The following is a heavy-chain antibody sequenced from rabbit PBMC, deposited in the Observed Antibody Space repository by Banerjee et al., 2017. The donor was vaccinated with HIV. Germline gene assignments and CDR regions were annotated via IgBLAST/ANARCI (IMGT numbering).Heavy chain of an antibody. CDR3: ARDLGGSSDL. D-gene: IGHD8-1*01. CDR2: IYTGTDIT. V-gene: IGHV1S45*01. J-gene: IGHJ3*01. CDR1: GFSFSSSYW. Sequence: QEQLEESGGDLVKPEGSLTLTCTASGFSFSSSYWICWVRQAPGKGLEWIGCIYTGTDITCCASWAKGRFTISKASSTTVTLQMTSLTAADTATYLCARDLGGSSDLWGQGTLVTVS.